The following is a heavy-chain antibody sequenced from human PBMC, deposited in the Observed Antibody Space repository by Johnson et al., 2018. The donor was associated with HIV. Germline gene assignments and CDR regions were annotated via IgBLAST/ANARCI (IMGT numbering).Heavy chain of an antibody. Sequence: VQLVESGGGLVQPGGSLRLSCAASGFTVSSNYMSWVRQAPGKGLEWVSVIYSGGSTYYADSVKARFTISSDNSKNSLYLQMNSLRAEDTAVYYCARQEGDYGDEITDDAFDFWGQGTMVTVSS. D-gene: IGHD4-17*01. CDR1: GFTVSSNY. CDR3: ARQEGDYGDEITDDAFDF. J-gene: IGHJ3*01. V-gene: IGHV3-66*04. CDR2: IYSGGST.